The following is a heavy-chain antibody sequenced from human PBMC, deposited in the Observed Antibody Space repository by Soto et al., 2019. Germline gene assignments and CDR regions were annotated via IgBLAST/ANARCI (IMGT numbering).Heavy chain of an antibody. CDR1: GYTLTSYA. CDR2: INAGNGNT. Sequence: GASVKVSSKASGYTLTSYAMHWVRQAPGQRLEWMGWINAGNGNTKYSQKFQGRVTITRDTSASTAYMELSSLRSEDTVVNYCARVRQHLNGFDPWGKGTLVTGSP. D-gene: IGHD6-13*01. CDR3: ARVRQHLNGFDP. V-gene: IGHV1-3*01. J-gene: IGHJ5*02.